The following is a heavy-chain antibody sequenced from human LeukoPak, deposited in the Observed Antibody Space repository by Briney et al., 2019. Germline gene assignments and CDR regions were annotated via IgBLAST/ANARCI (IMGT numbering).Heavy chain of an antibody. J-gene: IGHJ6*03. CDR2: VNPNSGNT. D-gene: IGHD3-10*01. CDR1: GYSENFYG. Sequence: ASVKVSCKTSGYSENFYGITWVRQATGQGLEWMGWVNPNSGNTGYAQKFQGRVTMTRNTSISTAYTELSSLRSEDTAVYYCARVGVTMIRGLAGGDYYYYMDVWGKGTTVTISS. V-gene: IGHV1-8*01. CDR3: ARVGVTMIRGLAGGDYYYYMDV.